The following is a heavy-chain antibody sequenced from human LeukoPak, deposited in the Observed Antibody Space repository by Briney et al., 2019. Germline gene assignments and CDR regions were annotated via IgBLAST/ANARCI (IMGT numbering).Heavy chain of an antibody. CDR1: GYSISSGYY. J-gene: IGHJ5*02. V-gene: IGHV4-38-2*02. CDR3: ARHLGYYYGSGSSWFDP. Sequence: SETLSLTCTVSGYSISSGYYWGWIRQPPGKGLEWIGSIYHSGSTYYNPSLKSRVTISVDTSKNQFSLKLSSVTAADTAVYYCARHLGYYYGSGSSWFDPWGQGTLVTVSS. CDR2: IYHSGST. D-gene: IGHD3-10*01.